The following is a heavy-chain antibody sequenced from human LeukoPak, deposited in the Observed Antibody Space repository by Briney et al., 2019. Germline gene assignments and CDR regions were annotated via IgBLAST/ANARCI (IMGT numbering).Heavy chain of an antibody. Sequence: GGSLRLSCAASGFTFSSYSMNWVRQAPGKGLEWVSSISSSSSYIYYADSVKGRFTISRDNAKNSLYLQMNSLRAEDTAVYYCARVPGSSGWIDYWGQGTLVTVSS. V-gene: IGHV3-21*04. CDR2: ISSSSSYI. CDR3: ARVPGSSGWIDY. CDR1: GFTFSSYS. D-gene: IGHD6-19*01. J-gene: IGHJ4*02.